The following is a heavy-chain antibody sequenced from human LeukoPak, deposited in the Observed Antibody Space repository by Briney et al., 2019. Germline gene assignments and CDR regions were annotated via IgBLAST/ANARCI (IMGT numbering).Heavy chain of an antibody. D-gene: IGHD1-26*01. CDR3: ARHGRVSDQRGDSFDS. V-gene: IGHV4-59*08. CDR2: IYYSGST. Sequence: SETLSLTCTVSGGSISSYYWSWIRQPPGKGLEWIGYIYYSGSTNYNPSLKSRVTISVDTTKNQFSLRLSSVTAADTAVYYCARHGRVSDQRGDSFDSWGQGTMVTVSS. CDR1: GGSISSYY. J-gene: IGHJ3*02.